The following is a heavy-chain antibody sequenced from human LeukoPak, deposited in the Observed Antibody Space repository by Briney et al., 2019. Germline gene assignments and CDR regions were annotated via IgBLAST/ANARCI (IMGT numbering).Heavy chain of an antibody. Sequence: PGGSLRLSYAASGFTFSSYAMHWVRQAPGKGLEWVAVISYDGSNKYYADSVKGRFTISRDNSKNTLYLQMNSLRAEDTAVYYCASPPFGGWYVPVDYWGQGTLVTVSS. J-gene: IGHJ4*02. CDR2: ISYDGSNK. D-gene: IGHD6-19*01. V-gene: IGHV3-30-3*01. CDR1: GFTFSSYA. CDR3: ASPPFGGWYVPVDY.